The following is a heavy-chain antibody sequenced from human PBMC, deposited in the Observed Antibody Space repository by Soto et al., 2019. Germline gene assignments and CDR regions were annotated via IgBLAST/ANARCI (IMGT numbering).Heavy chain of an antibody. CDR2: IRSKAYGGTT. CDR1: GFTFGDYA. Sequence: GGSLRLSCTASGFTFGDYAMSWVRQAPGKGLEWVGFIRSKAYGGTTEYAASVKGRFTISRDDSKSIAYLQMNSLKTEDTAVYYCTREPAPEYYDSSGTGPFYYWGQGTLVTVSS. V-gene: IGHV3-49*04. D-gene: IGHD3-22*01. CDR3: TREPAPEYYDSSGTGPFYY. J-gene: IGHJ4*02.